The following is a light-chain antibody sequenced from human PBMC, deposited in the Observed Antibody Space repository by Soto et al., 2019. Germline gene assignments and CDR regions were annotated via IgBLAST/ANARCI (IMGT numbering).Light chain of an antibody. CDR2: NDS. CDR3: QQYNGYCGT. Sequence: QRSQFRPPQSASVGYPFTITCRASQTIDSWLAWYQQRTGKPPNILIYNDSTLASGVPSRFSGSGSGTKLNLTISRLQSDDFATYYCQQYNGYCGTFGQGTKVDIK. V-gene: IGKV1-5*01. J-gene: IGKJ1*01. CDR1: QTIDSW.